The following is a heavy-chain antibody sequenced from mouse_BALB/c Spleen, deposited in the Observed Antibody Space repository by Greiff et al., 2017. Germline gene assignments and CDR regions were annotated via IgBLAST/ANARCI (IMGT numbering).Heavy chain of an antibody. J-gene: IGHJ3*01. V-gene: IGHV6-6*02. CDR1: GFTFSNYW. Sequence: EVQLVESGGGLVQPGGSMKLSCVASGFTFSNYWMNWVRQSPEKGLEWVAEIRLKSNNYATHYAESVKGRFTISRDDSKSSVYLQMNNLRAEDTGIYYCTREDSFAYWGQGTLVTVSA. CDR3: TREDSFAY. CDR2: IRLKSNNYAT.